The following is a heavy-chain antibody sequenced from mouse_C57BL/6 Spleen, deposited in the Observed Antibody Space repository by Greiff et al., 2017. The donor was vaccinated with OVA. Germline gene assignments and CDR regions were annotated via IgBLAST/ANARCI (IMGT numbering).Heavy chain of an antibody. CDR2: INPSSGYT. Sequence: QVQLQQSGAELARPGASVKMSCKASGYTFTSYTMHWVKQRPGQGLEWIGYINPSSGYTKYNQKFKDKATLTADKSSSTAYMQLSSLTSEDSAVYYCAREGIFTTVVDYWGQGTTLTVSS. V-gene: IGHV1-4*01. D-gene: IGHD1-1*01. CDR1: GYTFTSYT. CDR3: AREGIFTTVVDY. J-gene: IGHJ2*01.